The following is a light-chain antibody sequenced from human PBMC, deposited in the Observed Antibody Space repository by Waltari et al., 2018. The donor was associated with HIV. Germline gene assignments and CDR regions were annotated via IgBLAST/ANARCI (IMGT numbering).Light chain of an antibody. CDR3: QQYENYAYT. J-gene: IGKJ2*01. CDR1: QRISSR. CDR2: KAS. Sequence: DIQMTQSPSTLSASVGDRVTILCRARQRISSRLACYQQKPGKAPKLLIYKASSLGRGVPSRVSRSGSGTELTVTISSLQHDDFATYYSQQYENYAYTFGQGTKREIK. V-gene: IGKV1-5*03.